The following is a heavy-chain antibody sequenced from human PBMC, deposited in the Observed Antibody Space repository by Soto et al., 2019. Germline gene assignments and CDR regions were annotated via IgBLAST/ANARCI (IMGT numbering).Heavy chain of an antibody. CDR1: GFTFDDYT. J-gene: IGHJ4*02. CDR2: ISFDGGIT. D-gene: IGHD1-26*01. V-gene: IGHV3-43*01. Sequence: GGSLRLSCAASGFTFDDYTFHWVRQAPGMGLEWVTLISFDGGITYYADSVRGRFTVSRDNNKNSLYLEMNSLRAEDTALYYCATGGGATSGNYFDYWGQGTLVTVSS. CDR3: ATGGGATSGNYFDY.